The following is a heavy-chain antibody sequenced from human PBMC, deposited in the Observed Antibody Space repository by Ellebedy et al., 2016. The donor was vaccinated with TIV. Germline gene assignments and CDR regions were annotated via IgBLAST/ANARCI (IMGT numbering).Heavy chain of an antibody. J-gene: IGHJ4*02. CDR2: IFASGNT. Sequence: SETLSLTXAVSGVSISSDYYYWGWIRQPAGKGLEWIGRIFASGNTDYNPSLKGRVTMSVDTSKNRFSLRLNSVTAADTAVYYCVRDFPWDNRNYGDLLAHDWGQGALVTV. CDR1: GVSISSDYYY. D-gene: IGHD1-7*01. V-gene: IGHV4-61*02. CDR3: VRDFPWDNRNYGDLLAHD.